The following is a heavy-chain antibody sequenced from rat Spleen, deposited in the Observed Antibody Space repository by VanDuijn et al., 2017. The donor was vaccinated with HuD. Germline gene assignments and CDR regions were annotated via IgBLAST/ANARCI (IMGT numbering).Heavy chain of an antibody. J-gene: IGHJ2*01. CDR2: ISNSGGNT. D-gene: IGHD1-12*01. CDR1: GFTFSNYY. CDR3: ARSVIDY. Sequence: EVQLVESGGGLVQPGRSLKLSCAASGFTFSNYYMAWVRQAPTKGLEWVASISNSGGNTYYRDSVKGRFTISRDNAKSTLYLQMDSLRSEDTATYYCARSVIDYWGQGVMVTVSS. V-gene: IGHV5S23*01.